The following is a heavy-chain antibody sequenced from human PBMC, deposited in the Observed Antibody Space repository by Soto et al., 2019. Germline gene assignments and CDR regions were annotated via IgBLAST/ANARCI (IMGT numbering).Heavy chain of an antibody. J-gene: IGHJ6*02. D-gene: IGHD1-26*01. V-gene: IGHV1-69*13. CDR1: GGTFSSYA. CDR3: ARHSGSFLNYYYYYGMDV. Sequence: SVKVSCKASGGTFSSYAISWVRQAPGQGLEWMGGIIPIFGTANYAQKFQGRVTITADESTSTAYMELSSLRSEDTAVYYCARHSGSFLNYYYYYGMDVWGQGTTVTVSS. CDR2: IIPIFGTA.